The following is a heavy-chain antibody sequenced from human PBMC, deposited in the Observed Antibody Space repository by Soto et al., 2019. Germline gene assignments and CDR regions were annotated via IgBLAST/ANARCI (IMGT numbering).Heavy chain of an antibody. CDR2: IYFRGST. J-gene: IGHJ5*02. Sequence: SETLSLTCTVSGGSISSSSYYWGWIRQPPGKGLEWIGSIYFRGSTYYNPSLKSRVTVSVDTSKKQFSLKLTFVTAADTAVYYCAREILTGYYPAGWFDPWGKGTLVTVSS. CDR3: AREILTGYYPAGWFDP. D-gene: IGHD3-9*01. CDR1: GGSISSSSYY. V-gene: IGHV4-39*02.